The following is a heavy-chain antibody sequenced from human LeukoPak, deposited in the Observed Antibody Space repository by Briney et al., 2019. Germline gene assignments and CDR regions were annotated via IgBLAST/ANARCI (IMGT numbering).Heavy chain of an antibody. CDR3: ARDLDSSSSGY. CDR2: INPSGGST. V-gene: IGHV1-46*01. CDR1: GYTFTSYY. Sequence: ASVKVSCKASGYTFTSYYMHWVRQAPGQGLEWMGIINPSGGSTSYAQKFQGRVTMTRDTSISTAYMELSRLRSDDTAVYYCARDLDSSSSGYWGQGTLVTVSS. J-gene: IGHJ4*02. D-gene: IGHD6-6*01.